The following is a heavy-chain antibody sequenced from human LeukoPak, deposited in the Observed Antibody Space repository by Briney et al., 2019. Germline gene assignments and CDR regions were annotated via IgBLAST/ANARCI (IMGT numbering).Heavy chain of an antibody. J-gene: IGHJ2*01. CDR1: GFTFSSYA. CDR2: ISGSGGST. CDR3: AKDFTAPGWYFDL. Sequence: GGSLRLSCAASGFTFSSYAMSWVRQAPGKGLEWVSAISGSGGSTYYADSVKGRFTISRDNSKSTLYLQMNSLRAEDTAVYYCAKDFTAPGWYFDLWGRGTLVTVSS. V-gene: IGHV3-23*01. D-gene: IGHD3-16*01.